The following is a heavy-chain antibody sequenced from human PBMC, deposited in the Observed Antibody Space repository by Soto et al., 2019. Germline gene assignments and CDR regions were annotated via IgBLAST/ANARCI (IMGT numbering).Heavy chain of an antibody. CDR3: AREIGSGWTY. D-gene: IGHD6-19*01. V-gene: IGHV1-3*01. CDR1: GYTFTSYA. Sequence: QVQLVQYGAEVKKPGASGKVSCKASGYTFTSYAMHLVRQSPGQRLEWMGWINAGNGNTKYSQKFQGRVTITRDTSASTAYMELSSLRSEDTAVYYCAREIGSGWTYWGQGTLVTVSS. CDR2: INAGNGNT. J-gene: IGHJ4*02.